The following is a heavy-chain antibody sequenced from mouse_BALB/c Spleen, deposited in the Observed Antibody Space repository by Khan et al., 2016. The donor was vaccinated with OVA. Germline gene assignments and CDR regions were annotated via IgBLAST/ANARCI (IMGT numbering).Heavy chain of an antibody. J-gene: IGHJ3*01. CDR1: GFTFSTYG. CDR3: ARLAYYYDSEGFAY. Sequence: EVMLVESGGDIVKPGGSLKLSCAASGFTFSTYGMSWVRQTPDKSLEWVATVSTGGHYTYYTDTVTGRFTISRDNAKNTLYLQMSSLRSEDTAMFYCARLAYYYDSEGFAYWGQGTLVTVSA. CDR2: VSTGGHYT. D-gene: IGHD1-1*01. V-gene: IGHV5-6*01.